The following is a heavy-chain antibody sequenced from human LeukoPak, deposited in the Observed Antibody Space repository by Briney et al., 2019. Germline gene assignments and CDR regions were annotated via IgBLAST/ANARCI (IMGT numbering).Heavy chain of an antibody. CDR1: GFTFSSYG. J-gene: IGHJ6*02. V-gene: IGHV3-30*18. CDR3: AKDLEDMGYSGYDWDYYYGMDV. Sequence: ACSVRLSCAASGFTFSSYGMHWVRQAPRQGLEWVAVISYDGSNKYYADSVKGRFTISRDNSKNTLYLQMNSLRAEDTAVYYCAKDLEDMGYSGYDWDYYYGMDVWGQGTTVTVSS. D-gene: IGHD5-12*01. CDR2: ISYDGSNK.